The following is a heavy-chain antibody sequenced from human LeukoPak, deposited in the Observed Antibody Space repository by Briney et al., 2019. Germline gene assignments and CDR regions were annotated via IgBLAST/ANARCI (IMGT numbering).Heavy chain of an antibody. Sequence: ASVKVSCKASGYTFTGYYMHWVRQAPGQGLEWMGWINPNSGGTNYAQKFQGRVTMTRDTSISTAYMELSRLRSDDTAVYYCAIHLNPYYYDSSGYYLSYAFDIWGQGTMVTVSS. J-gene: IGHJ3*02. CDR2: INPNSGGT. D-gene: IGHD3-22*01. CDR1: GYTFTGYY. CDR3: AIHLNPYYYDSSGYYLSYAFDI. V-gene: IGHV1-2*02.